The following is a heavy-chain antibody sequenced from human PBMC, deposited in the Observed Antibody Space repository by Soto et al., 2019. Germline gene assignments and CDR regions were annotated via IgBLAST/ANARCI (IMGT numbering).Heavy chain of an antibody. CDR3: ARGGREVPRIPYDT. Sequence: QMQLVQSGAEVKKPGASVYVSCKASGYTFSDYYVHWVRQAPGQGLEWMGWINPNVGGTNYARKVQGRVTMTRDTSISTVYMKLTRLSPDDTAIYYCARGGREVPRIPYDTWGQGTRVTVSS. V-gene: IGHV1-2*02. CDR1: GYTFSDYY. J-gene: IGHJ5*02. CDR2: INPNVGGT. D-gene: IGHD3-16*01.